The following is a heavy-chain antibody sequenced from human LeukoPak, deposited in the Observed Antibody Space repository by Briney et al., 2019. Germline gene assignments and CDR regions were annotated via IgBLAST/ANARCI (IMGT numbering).Heavy chain of an antibody. CDR2: IWYDGSNK. CDR1: GFTFSSYG. J-gene: IGHJ2*01. D-gene: IGHD3-22*01. CDR3: ATTYYYDSSGYYDWYFDL. Sequence: GGSLRLSCAASGFTFSSYGMHWVRQAPGKGLEWVAVIWYDGSNKYYADSVKGRFTISRDNSKNTLYLQMNSLRAEDTAVYYCATTYYYDSSGYYDWYFDLWGRGTLVTVSS. V-gene: IGHV3-33*01.